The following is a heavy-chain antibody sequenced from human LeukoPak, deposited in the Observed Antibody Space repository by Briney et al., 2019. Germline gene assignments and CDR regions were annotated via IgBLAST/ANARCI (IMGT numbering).Heavy chain of an antibody. CDR3: AREVVSSPSYFDS. Sequence: GGSLRLSCAASGFSVSNSYMYWVRQAPGKGLEWVSFFYKGDSTYYAESVRGRFTISRDNSKNTLYLLMNSLIPEDTAVYYCAREVVSSPSYFDSWGQGTLVTVSS. CDR2: FYKGDST. D-gene: IGHD2-15*01. CDR1: GFSVSNSY. J-gene: IGHJ4*02. V-gene: IGHV3-53*01.